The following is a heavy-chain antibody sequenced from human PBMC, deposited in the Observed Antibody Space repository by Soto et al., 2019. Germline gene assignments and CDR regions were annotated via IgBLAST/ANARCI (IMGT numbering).Heavy chain of an antibody. CDR2: IKQDGSGK. J-gene: IGHJ4*02. D-gene: IGHD3-9*01. CDR1: GFTFSSYW. V-gene: IGHV3-7*01. Sequence: GGSLRLSCAASGFTFSSYWMSWVRQAPGKGLEWVANIKQDGSGKYYVDSVKGRFTISRDNAKNSLYLQMNSLRADDTAVYYCARPEITIFGPVGYWGQGTLVTVSS. CDR3: ARPEITIFGPVGY.